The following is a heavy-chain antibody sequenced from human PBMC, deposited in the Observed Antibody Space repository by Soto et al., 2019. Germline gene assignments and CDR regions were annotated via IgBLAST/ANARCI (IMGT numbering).Heavy chain of an antibody. CDR1: GFSFSTYS. CDR2: IRRSGDYT. D-gene: IGHD1-1*01. CDR3: ARSTSLGGMDV. J-gene: IGHJ6*02. V-gene: IGHV3-21*01. Sequence: VQLVESGGGLVMPGGSLRLSCIASGFSFSTYSMNWVRQAPGKGLEWVSAIRRSGDYTYYADSLKGRFTISRDNAKNSLSLQMISLRAEHTAVYYWARSTSLGGMDVWGQGTTVTVAS.